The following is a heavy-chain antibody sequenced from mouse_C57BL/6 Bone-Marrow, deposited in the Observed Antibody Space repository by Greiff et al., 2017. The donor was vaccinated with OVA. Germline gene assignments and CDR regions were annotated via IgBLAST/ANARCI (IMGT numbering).Heavy chain of an antibody. CDR2: FHPYNDDT. V-gene: IGHV1-47*01. CDR3: ARLGGDYYAMDY. D-gene: IGHD3-1*01. CDR1: GYTFTTYP. J-gene: IGHJ4*01. Sequence: QVHVKQSGAELVKPGASVKMSCKASGYTFTTYPIEWMKQNHGKSLEWIGNFHPYNDDTKYNEKFKGKATLTVEKSSSTVYLELSRLTSDDSAVYYCARLGGDYYAMDYWGQGTSVTVSS.